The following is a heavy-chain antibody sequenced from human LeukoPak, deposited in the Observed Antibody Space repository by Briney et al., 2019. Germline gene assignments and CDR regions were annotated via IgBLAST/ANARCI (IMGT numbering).Heavy chain of an antibody. CDR2: ISASNGNT. CDR1: GYTFITYG. CDR3: ARIDDSSGYWSDS. Sequence: GASVKVSCKASGYTFITYGVTWVRQAPGEGLEWMGWISASNGNTNYAQKLQGRVLMTTGTSTSTAYMELRSLRSDDTAVYYCARIDDSSGYWSDSWGQGTLVIVSS. J-gene: IGHJ5*01. V-gene: IGHV1-18*01. D-gene: IGHD3-22*01.